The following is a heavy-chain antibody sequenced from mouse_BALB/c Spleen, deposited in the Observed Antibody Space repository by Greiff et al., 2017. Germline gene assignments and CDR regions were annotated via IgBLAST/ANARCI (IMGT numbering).Heavy chain of an antibody. V-gene: IGHV3-2*02. J-gene: IGHJ2*01. CDR2: ISYSGST. CDR3: ARSNYYYGSSYDY. D-gene: IGHD1-1*01. Sequence: EVQRVESGPGLVKPSQSLSLTCTVTGYSITSDYAWNWIRQFPGNKLEWMGYISYSGSTSYNPSLKSRISITRDTSKNQFFLQLNSVTTEDTATYYCARSNYYYGSSYDYWGQGTTLTVSS. CDR1: GYSITSDYA.